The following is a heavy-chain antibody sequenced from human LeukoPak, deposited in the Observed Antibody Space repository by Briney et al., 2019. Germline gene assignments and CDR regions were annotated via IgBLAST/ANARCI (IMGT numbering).Heavy chain of an antibody. J-gene: IGHJ5*02. CDR1: GYTFTSYY. CDR2: INPSGGST. D-gene: IGHD3-10*01. Sequence: ASAKVSCKASGYTFTSYYMHWVRQAPGQGLEWMGIINPSGGSTSYAQKFQGRVTMTRDTSTSTVYMELSSLRSEDTAVYYCARDHGGMRGVIFAWGQGTLVTVSS. CDR3: ARDHGGMRGVIFA. V-gene: IGHV1-46*01.